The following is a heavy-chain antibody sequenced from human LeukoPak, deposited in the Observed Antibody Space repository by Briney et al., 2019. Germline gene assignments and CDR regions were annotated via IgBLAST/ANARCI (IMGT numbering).Heavy chain of an antibody. CDR1: GYTFTGYY. D-gene: IGHD3-10*01. J-gene: IGHJ4*02. V-gene: IGHV1-2*02. CDR2: INPNSGGT. CDR3: ARSYGSGSSYFDY. Sequence: ASVKVSCKASGYTFTGYYMHWVRQAPGQGLEWMGWINPNSGGTNYAQKFQGRATMTRDTSISTAYMELSRLRSDDTAVYYCARSYGSGSSYFDYWGQGTLVTVSS.